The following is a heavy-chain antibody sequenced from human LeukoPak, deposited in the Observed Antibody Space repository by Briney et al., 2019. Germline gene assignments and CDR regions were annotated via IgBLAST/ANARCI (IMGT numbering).Heavy chain of an antibody. Sequence: ASVKVSCKASEYTFTDNYMHWVRQAPGQGLEWMGWISPNSGGTNYAQKFQGRVTMTRDTSINTAYMELSRLRSDDTAVYYCARAYPTPEEQNSSSWYRVNYYYYYMDVWGKGTTVTVSS. CDR3: ARAYPTPEEQNSSSWYRVNYYYYYMDV. D-gene: IGHD6-13*01. J-gene: IGHJ6*03. V-gene: IGHV1-2*02. CDR2: ISPNSGGT. CDR1: EYTFTDNY.